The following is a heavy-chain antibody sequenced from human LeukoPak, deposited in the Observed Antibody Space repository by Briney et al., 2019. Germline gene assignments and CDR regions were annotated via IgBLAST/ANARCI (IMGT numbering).Heavy chain of an antibody. Sequence: PGGSLRLSCAASGFTFKSYSMNWVRQAPGKGLEWVAFITSTSGDMFYADSVKGRFTISRDNAKNSLYLQMDSLRAEDMAVYYCARAAGYYFDYWGQGSLVTVSS. CDR1: GFTFKSYS. CDR2: ITSTSGDM. CDR3: ARAAGYYFDY. V-gene: IGHV3-21*05. J-gene: IGHJ4*02.